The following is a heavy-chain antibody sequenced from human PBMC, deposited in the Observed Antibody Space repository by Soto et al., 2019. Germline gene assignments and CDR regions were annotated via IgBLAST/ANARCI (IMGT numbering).Heavy chain of an antibody. Sequence: EVQLLESGGGLVQPGGSLRLSCAGSGFTFRSYAMNWVRQAPGKGLEGVADISGSGDKTYYADSVKGRFTISRDNSKNTLYLQMNSLRVEDTAIYYCAKRARDCYNSPFDYWGQGILVTVSS. CDR1: GFTFRSYA. CDR2: ISGSGDKT. CDR3: AKRARDCYNSPFDY. D-gene: IGHD2-21*02. V-gene: IGHV3-23*01. J-gene: IGHJ4*02.